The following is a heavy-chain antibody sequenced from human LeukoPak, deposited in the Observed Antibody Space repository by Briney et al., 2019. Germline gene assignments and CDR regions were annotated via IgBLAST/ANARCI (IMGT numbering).Heavy chain of an antibody. CDR2: IYPGDSDT. CDR3: ARHGVLYGRAV. CDR1: GYSFTSYW. V-gene: IGHV5-51*01. D-gene: IGHD2-15*01. Sequence: GESLKISCKGSGYSFTSYWIGWVRQMPGKGLEWMGIIYPGDSDTRYSPSFQGHVTISADTSIRTAYLQWSRLQASDPAMYYCARHGVLYGRAVWGQGTTVTVSS. J-gene: IGHJ6*01.